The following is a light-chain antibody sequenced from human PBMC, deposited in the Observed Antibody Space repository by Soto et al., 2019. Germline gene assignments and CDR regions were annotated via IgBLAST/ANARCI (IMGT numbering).Light chain of an antibody. CDR3: SSYTNTGTLYV. Sequence: QPVLTQPASVSGSPGQSITISCTGTSRDIGFYNYVSWYQQHPGKAPKLIIYEVAKRPSGVSSRFSGSKSGNTASLTISGLQAEDEADYHCSSYTNTGTLYVFGTGTKLTVL. J-gene: IGLJ1*01. CDR2: EVA. CDR1: SRDIGFYNY. V-gene: IGLV2-14*01.